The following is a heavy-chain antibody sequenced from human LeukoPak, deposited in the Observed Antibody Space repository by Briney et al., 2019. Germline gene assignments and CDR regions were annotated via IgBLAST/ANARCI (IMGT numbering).Heavy chain of an antibody. CDR2: ISWNSGSI. J-gene: IGHJ4*02. CDR1: GFTFDDYA. V-gene: IGHV3-9*01. D-gene: IGHD6-19*01. CDR3: AKVRVGGWLVLGFDY. Sequence: PGRSLRLSCAASGFTFDDYAMHWVRQAPGKGLEWVSGISWNSGSIGYADSVKGRFTISRDNAKNSLYLQMNSLRAEDTALYYCAKVRVGGWLVLGFDYWGQGTLVTVSS.